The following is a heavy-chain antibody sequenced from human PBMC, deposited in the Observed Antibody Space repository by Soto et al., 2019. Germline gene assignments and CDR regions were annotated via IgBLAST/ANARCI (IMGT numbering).Heavy chain of an antibody. CDR2: ISGSGGST. Sequence: EVQLLESGGGLVQPGGSLRLSCAAPGFTFSNYAMNWVRQAPGKGLEWVSVISGSGGSTYYADYVKGRFTISRNNSKNTQYLQMNSLRGEDTAVYYCARRSSGWYFDYWGQGTLVTVSS. J-gene: IGHJ4*02. V-gene: IGHV3-23*01. CDR3: ARRSSGWYFDY. CDR1: GFTFSNYA. D-gene: IGHD6-19*01.